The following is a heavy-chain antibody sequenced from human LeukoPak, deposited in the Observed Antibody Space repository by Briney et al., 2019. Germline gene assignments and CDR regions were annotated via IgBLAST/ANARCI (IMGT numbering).Heavy chain of an antibody. J-gene: IGHJ4*02. CDR3: ARGWRCSS. CDR1: GGSFSGYY. CDR2: INHTGST. Sequence: SETLSLTCAVYGGSFSGYYWSWIRQPPGKGLEWIGGINHTGSTNYNPSLKSRVTISADTSKDQFSLKLNFVTAADTALYYCARGWRCSSWGRGTLVTVSS. D-gene: IGHD6-13*01. V-gene: IGHV4-34*01.